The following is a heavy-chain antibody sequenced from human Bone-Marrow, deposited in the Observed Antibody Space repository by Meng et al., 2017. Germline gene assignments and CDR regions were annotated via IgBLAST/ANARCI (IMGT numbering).Heavy chain of an antibody. CDR2: IYYTENT. D-gene: IGHD2-15*01. V-gene: IGHV4-31*01. J-gene: IGHJ5*02. Sequence: GQLQGSGPGLGKPAQSLSLTCSVSGGSINSAGYYWSWIRQHPGKGLEWIGYIYYTENTYYNPSLKSPMTISLDKSKNQFSLKLNSVTVADTAVYYCARGRASCSSGGCSLGWFDPWGQGTLVTVSS. CDR3: ARGRASCSSGGCSLGWFDP. CDR1: GGSINSAGYY.